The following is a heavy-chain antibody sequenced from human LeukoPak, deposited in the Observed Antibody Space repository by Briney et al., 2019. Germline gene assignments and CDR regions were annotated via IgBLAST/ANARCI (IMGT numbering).Heavy chain of an antibody. CDR2: ISFDGSSK. V-gene: IGHV3-30*04. CDR1: GFTFGSYA. J-gene: IGHJ6*02. CDR3: ARASAGRDYYAMDV. Sequence: PGGSLRLSCAASGFTFGSYAMHWVRQAPGKGLEWVATISFDGSSKYYADSVKGRFTISRDNSKNTLYLQMNSLRAEDTAVNHCARASAGRDYYAMDVWGQGTTVTVSS. D-gene: IGHD2-15*01.